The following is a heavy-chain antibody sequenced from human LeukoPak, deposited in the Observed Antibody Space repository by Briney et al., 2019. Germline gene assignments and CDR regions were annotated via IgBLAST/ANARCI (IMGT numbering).Heavy chain of an antibody. CDR1: RFAVSSNF. J-gene: IGHJ4*02. CDR3: ARELTATGPDF. D-gene: IGHD6-13*01. Sequence: AGGSLRLSCAASRFAVSSNFMSWVRQAPGKGLEWVSTIYSDGTTYYADSVKGRFTISRDNAKNSVYLQMNSLRAEDTAVYYCARELTATGPDFWGQGTRVTVSS. V-gene: IGHV3-53*01. CDR2: IYSDGTT.